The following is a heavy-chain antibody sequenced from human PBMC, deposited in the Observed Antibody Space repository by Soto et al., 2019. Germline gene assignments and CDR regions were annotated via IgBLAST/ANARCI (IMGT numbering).Heavy chain of an antibody. V-gene: IGHV3-48*01. CDR2: ITSGSSTI. CDR1: GFTFSSYS. J-gene: IGHJ6*03. Sequence: GGSLRLSCVVSGFTFSSYSMDWVRQAPGKGLEWVSYITSGSSTIHYADSVKGRFTISRDNSKNSVFLQMNSLRAEDTAVYYCAKLGSLYYYYMDVWAKGTTVTVSS. CDR3: AKLGSLYYYYMDV. D-gene: IGHD3-16*01.